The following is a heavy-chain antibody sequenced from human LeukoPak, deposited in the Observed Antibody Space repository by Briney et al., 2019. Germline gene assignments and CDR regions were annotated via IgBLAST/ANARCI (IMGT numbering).Heavy chain of an antibody. V-gene: IGHV3-30*18. CDR2: ISYDGSNK. Sequence: GRSLRLSCAASGFTFSSYGMHWVRQAPGKGLEWGAVISYDGSNKYYADSVKGRFTISRHNSKNTLYLQMNSLRAEDTAVYYCAKDGNYYGSGSYPNWFDPWGQGTLVTVSS. CDR1: GFTFSSYG. CDR3: AKDGNYYGSGSYPNWFDP. D-gene: IGHD3-10*01. J-gene: IGHJ5*02.